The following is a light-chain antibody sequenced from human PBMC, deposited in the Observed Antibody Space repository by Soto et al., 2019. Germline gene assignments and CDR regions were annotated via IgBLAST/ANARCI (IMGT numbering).Light chain of an antibody. CDR3: QQYNSSSST. Sequence: DIQMTQSPSTLSASVGDRVTITCRASQSISSWLAWYQQKTGKAPKLLIYDASSLESGVPSRFSGSGSGTEFTLTISSLQPEDFATYYCQQYNSSSSTFGQGTKVEIK. V-gene: IGKV1-5*01. CDR1: QSISSW. CDR2: DAS. J-gene: IGKJ1*01.